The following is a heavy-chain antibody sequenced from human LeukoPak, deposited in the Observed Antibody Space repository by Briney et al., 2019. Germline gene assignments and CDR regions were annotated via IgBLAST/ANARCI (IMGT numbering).Heavy chain of an antibody. J-gene: IGHJ4*02. D-gene: IGHD1-14*01. V-gene: IGHV4-39*07. CDR2: INHGGRA. Sequence: SETLSLTCSVSGGSISAGSAYWGWIRQPRGKGLEWIGSINHGGRAYYNPSLRSRLTISVDTSKNQFSLRLSSVTAADTAMYYCASETNLDYWGQGALVTVSS. CDR1: GGSISAGSAY. CDR3: ASETNLDY.